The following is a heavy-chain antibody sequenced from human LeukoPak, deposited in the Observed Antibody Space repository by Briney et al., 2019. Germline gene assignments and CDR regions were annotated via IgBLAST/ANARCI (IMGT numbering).Heavy chain of an antibody. CDR3: ARHPPQWVRAYYYGMDV. V-gene: IGHV4-39*01. CDR1: GGSISSGGYY. D-gene: IGHD5-12*01. CDR2: IYYSGST. J-gene: IGHJ6*02. Sequence: PSETLSLTCTVSGGSISSGGYYWSWIRQHPGKGLEWIGYIYYSGSTYYNPSLKSRVTISVDTSKNQFSLKLSSVTAADTAVYYCARHPPQWVRAYYYGMDVWGQGTTVTVSS.